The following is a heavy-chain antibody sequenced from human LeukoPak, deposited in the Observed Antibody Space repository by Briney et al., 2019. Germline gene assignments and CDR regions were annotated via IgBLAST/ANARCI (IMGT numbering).Heavy chain of an antibody. CDR1: GFTFDDYG. CDR2: INWNGGST. D-gene: IGHD2-2*02. Sequence: PGGSLRLSCAASGFTFDDYGMSWVRQAPGKGLEWVSGINWNGGSTGYADSVKGRFTISRDNAENSLYLQMNSLRAEDTALYYCARVRYCSSTSCYISDYWGQGTLVTVSS. CDR3: ARVRYCSSTSCYISDY. J-gene: IGHJ4*02. V-gene: IGHV3-20*04.